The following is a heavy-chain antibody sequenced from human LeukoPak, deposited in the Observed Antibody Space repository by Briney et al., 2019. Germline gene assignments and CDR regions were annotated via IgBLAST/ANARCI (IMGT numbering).Heavy chain of an antibody. CDR2: IDPSDSDT. Sequence: GESLKISCKGSGYSFTTYWICWVRQMPGKGLEWMGRIDPSDSDTNYSPSFQGHVTMSVDKSISTAYLQWSSLKASDTAMYFCARHVNWRSGQSWFDPWGQGTLVTVSS. CDR1: GYSFTTYW. D-gene: IGHD3-10*01. CDR3: ARHVNWRSGQSWFDP. V-gene: IGHV5-10-1*01. J-gene: IGHJ5*02.